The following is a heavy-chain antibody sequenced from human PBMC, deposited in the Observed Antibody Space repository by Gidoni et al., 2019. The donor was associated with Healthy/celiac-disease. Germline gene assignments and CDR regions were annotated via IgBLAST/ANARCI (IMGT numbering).Heavy chain of an antibody. D-gene: IGHD6-19*01. CDR1: GITFSSYA. V-gene: IGHV3-23*01. Sequence: AASGITFSSYAMSWGRQAPGKGLEWASAIRCSGGCTYYADSVKGRFTISRDNSKNTLYLQMNSLRAEDTAVYYCAKDVYISGWYEKRGVDYWGQGTLVTVSS. CDR3: AKDVYISGWYEKRGVDY. J-gene: IGHJ4*02. CDR2: IRCSGGCT.